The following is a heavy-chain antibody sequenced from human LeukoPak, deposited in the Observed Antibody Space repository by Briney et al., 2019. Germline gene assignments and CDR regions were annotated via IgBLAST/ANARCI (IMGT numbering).Heavy chain of an antibody. CDR2: IRSKAYGGTT. J-gene: IGHJ6*02. D-gene: IGHD1-26*01. Sequence: PGRSLTLSCTPSGFTFGDYAMSWVRHAPGKGREWVGFIRSKAYGGTTEYSASVKGRFTISRDDPKSIAYLQMNSLKNEDTAVYYCTREWGGELRPYYYYGMDVWGQGTTVTVSS. CDR3: TREWGGELRPYYYYGMDV. V-gene: IGHV3-49*04. CDR1: GFTFGDYA.